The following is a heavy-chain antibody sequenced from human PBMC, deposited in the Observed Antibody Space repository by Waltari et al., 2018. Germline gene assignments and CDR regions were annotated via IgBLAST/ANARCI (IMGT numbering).Heavy chain of an antibody. CDR2: ITNDGGAA. J-gene: IGHJ4*02. D-gene: IGHD6-19*01. Sequence: EVQLVQSGGGSVQPGGSLRLSCAASGFMFSGYWRHWVRQTPGKGLAWVARITNDGGAANHADAVRGRFTISRDNDKRTLYLQMNSLRAEDTAVYYCARVYVTGWGAMGYWGQGTLVTVSS. V-gene: IGHV3-74*01. CDR3: ARVYVTGWGAMGY. CDR1: GFMFSGYW.